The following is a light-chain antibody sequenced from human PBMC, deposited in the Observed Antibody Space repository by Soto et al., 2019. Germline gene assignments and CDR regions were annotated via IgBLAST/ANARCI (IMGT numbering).Light chain of an antibody. J-gene: IGLJ2*01. Sequence: QSALTQPASVSGSPGQSITISCTGTSSDVGGYNYVSWYQHHPGKAPKLMIYEVNSRPSGVSDRFSGSKSGNTASLTISGLQAEDEADYYCSSYTTSSTVVFGGGTKVTVL. V-gene: IGLV2-14*01. CDR2: EVN. CDR1: SSDVGGYNY. CDR3: SSYTTSSTVV.